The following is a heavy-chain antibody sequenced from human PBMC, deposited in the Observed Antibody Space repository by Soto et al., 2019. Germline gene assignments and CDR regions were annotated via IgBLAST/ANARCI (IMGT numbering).Heavy chain of an antibody. D-gene: IGHD3-22*01. V-gene: IGHV3-23*01. CDR2: IIGSGGST. J-gene: IGHJ4*02. Sequence: GGSLRLSCAASGFTFSSYAMSWVRQAPGKGLEWVSAIIGSGGSTYYADSVKGRFTISRDTSNNTMYLQMNSLRAEDTAVYDCAKDAYDISGYYYDYWGQGTLVTVSS. CDR3: AKDAYDISGYYYDY. CDR1: GFTFSSYA.